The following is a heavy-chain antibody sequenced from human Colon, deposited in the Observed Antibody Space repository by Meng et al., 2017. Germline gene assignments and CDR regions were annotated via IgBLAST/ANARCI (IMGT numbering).Heavy chain of an antibody. D-gene: IGHD2-2*01. CDR1: GGSINSSNW. CDR3: SRGVVAGAMVWFDP. V-gene: IGHV4-4*02. J-gene: IGHJ5*02. Sequence: QVQLHESGPGLVKPSGTLSLTCAVSGGSINSSNWWLWVRQPPGKGLEWLGEIYHGGNTNYNPSLKSRVTLSLDKSKNQFSLRLTSVTAADTAMYYCSRGVVAGAMVWFDPWGPGTLVTVYS. CDR2: IYHGGNT.